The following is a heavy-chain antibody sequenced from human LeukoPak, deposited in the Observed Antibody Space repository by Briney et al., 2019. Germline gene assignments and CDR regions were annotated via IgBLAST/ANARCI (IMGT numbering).Heavy chain of an antibody. V-gene: IGHV3-23*01. CDR2: ISGSGGTT. D-gene: IGHD6-19*01. CDR1: GFTFSSHA. Sequence: SGGSLRLSCAASGFTFSSHAMSWVRQAPGKGLEWVSTISGSGGTTHDADSVKGRFTISRDNSKNTLYLQMNSLRAEDTAVYYCAKRYSSGWSLDYFDYWGQGTLVTVSS. J-gene: IGHJ4*02. CDR3: AKRYSSGWSLDYFDY.